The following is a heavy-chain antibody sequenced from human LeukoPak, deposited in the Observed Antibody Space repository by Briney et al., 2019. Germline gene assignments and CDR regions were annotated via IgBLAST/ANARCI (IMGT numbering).Heavy chain of an antibody. CDR2: LSGSGIST. V-gene: IGHV3-23*01. CDR3: AKSEEWLKYYYYYMDV. Sequence: GGSLRLSCAASGFTFSSYAMSWVRQAPGKGLEWVSALSGSGISTYYADSVKGRFTISRDNSKNTLYLQMNSLRAEDTAVYYCAKSEEWLKYYYYYMDVWGKGTTVTVSS. CDR1: GFTFSSYA. J-gene: IGHJ6*03. D-gene: IGHD3-3*01.